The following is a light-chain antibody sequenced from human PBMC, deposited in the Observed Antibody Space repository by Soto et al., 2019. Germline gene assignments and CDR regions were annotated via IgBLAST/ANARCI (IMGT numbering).Light chain of an antibody. CDR3: QSYDTRLSAYV. CDR1: SSNIGAGYD. CDR2: LKT. J-gene: IGLJ1*01. Sequence: QSVLTQPPSVSAAPGQKVTISCSGSSSNIGAGYDVHWYQQVPGTAPKLLIYLKTNRPSGVPDRKSASKSGSSASLAITGLQAEDEGDYYCQSYDTRLSAYVVGNGTKVTV. V-gene: IGLV1-40*01.